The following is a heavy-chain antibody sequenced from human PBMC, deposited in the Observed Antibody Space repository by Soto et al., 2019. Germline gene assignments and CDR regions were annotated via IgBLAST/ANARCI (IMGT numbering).Heavy chain of an antibody. CDR1: GFTVSISY. CDR3: AKGLAYCGGDCYSHFDL. J-gene: IGHJ2*01. CDR2: RYSDGRS. D-gene: IGHD2-21*02. V-gene: IGHV3-66*02. Sequence: GGSLRLSCAGSGFTVSISYMTWVRQVPGKGLEWVSIRYSDGRSYHADSVKGRFTISRDNSRNTLFLQMNSLRAEDTAVYYCAKGLAYCGGDCYSHFDLWGRGTLVTVSS.